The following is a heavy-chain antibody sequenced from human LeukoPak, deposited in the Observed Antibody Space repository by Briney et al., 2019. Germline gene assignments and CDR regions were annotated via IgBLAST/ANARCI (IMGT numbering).Heavy chain of an antibody. Sequence: PGGSLRLSCAASGFTFSSYAMSWVRQAPGKGLEWVSAISGSGGSTYYADSVKGRFTISRDNSQNTLYLQMNSLRAEDTAVYYCAKDPGWLHPYPYGMDVWGKGTTVTVTS. J-gene: IGHJ6*04. CDR1: GFTFSSYA. CDR2: ISGSGGST. V-gene: IGHV3-23*01. D-gene: IGHD5-24*01. CDR3: AKDPGWLHPYPYGMDV.